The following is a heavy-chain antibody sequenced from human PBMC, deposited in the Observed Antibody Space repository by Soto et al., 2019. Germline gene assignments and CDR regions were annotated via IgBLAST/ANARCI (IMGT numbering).Heavy chain of an antibody. J-gene: IGHJ4*02. CDR1: GGTFSSYT. CDR2: IIPILGIA. D-gene: IGHD3-22*01. Sequence: QVQLVQSGAEVKKPGSSVKVSCKASGGTFSSYTISWVRQAPGQGLEWMGRIIPILGIANYAQKFQARVTITADKSTCTDYMELSSLRSEDTAVYYCELTPYSESSYYFDYWGKGSLVTVSS. CDR3: ELTPYSESSYYFDY. V-gene: IGHV1-69*02.